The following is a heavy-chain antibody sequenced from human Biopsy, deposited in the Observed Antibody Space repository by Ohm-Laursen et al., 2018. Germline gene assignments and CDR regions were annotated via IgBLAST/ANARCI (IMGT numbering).Heavy chain of an antibody. CDR3: ARFPDFWSGYYVDS. CDR1: GFTFRDYY. Sequence: SLRLSCAASGFTFRDYYMSWLRQAPGTGLAWISYLSSRCSNIYSADSVKGRFTVSRDNANNSLFLQMNSLRAEDTAVYYCARFPDFWSGYYVDSWGQGTLVTVSS. V-gene: IGHV3-11*01. CDR2: LSSRCSNI. D-gene: IGHD3-3*01. J-gene: IGHJ4*02.